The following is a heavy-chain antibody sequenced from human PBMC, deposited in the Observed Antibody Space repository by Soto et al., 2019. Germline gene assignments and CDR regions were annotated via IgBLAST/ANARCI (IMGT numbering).Heavy chain of an antibody. CDR2: ISSSSSTI. CDR1: GFTFSSYS. CDR3: ARDTVDGFGEVHDY. J-gene: IGHJ4*02. D-gene: IGHD3-10*01. Sequence: EVQLVESGGGLVQPGGSLRLSCAASGFTFSSYSMNWFRQAPGKGLEWVSYISSSSSTIYYADSVKGRFTISRDNAKNSLYPQMNSLREEDTAVYYCARDTVDGFGEVHDYWGQGTLVTVSS. V-gene: IGHV3-48*02.